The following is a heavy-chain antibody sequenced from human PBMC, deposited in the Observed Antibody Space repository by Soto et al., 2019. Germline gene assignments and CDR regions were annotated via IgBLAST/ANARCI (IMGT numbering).Heavy chain of an antibody. CDR2: INHSGST. Sequence: SETLSLTCAVYGGSFSGYYWSWIRQPPGKELEWIGEINHSGSTNYNPSLKSRVTISVDTSKNQFSLKLSSVTAADTAVYYCARVPVPETTQGENHNYYYYYMDVWGKVTTVTVSS. CDR3: ARVPVPETTQGENHNYYYYYMDV. CDR1: GGSFSGYY. J-gene: IGHJ6*03. D-gene: IGHD1-7*01. V-gene: IGHV4-34*01.